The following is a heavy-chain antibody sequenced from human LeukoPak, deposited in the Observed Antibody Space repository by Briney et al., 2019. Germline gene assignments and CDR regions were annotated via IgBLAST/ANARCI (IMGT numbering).Heavy chain of an antibody. CDR2: IKQDGSEK. CDR3: ASNYGG. D-gene: IGHD4-11*01. Sequence: GGSLRLSCAASGFAFSNYWMYWVRQAPGKGLEWVANIKQDGSEKYYVDSVRCRFTISRDNAKNSLSLQMNSLRAEDTAVYYCASNYGGWGQGTLVTVSS. V-gene: IGHV3-7*03. J-gene: IGHJ4*02. CDR1: GFAFSNYW.